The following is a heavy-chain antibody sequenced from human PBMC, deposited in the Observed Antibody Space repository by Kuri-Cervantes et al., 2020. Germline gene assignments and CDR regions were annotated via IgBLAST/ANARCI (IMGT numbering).Heavy chain of an antibody. CDR2: INAGNGNT. CDR3: VANVVVASTGAGDY. Sequence: ASVNVSCKNSGYTFTTYGIHWVRQAPGQRLEWMGWINAGNGNTKYSQKSQGRVTITRDTSASTAYMELSSLRSEDTAVYYCVANVVVASTGAGDYWGQGTLVTVSS. D-gene: IGHD2-15*01. CDR1: GYTFTTYG. J-gene: IGHJ4*02. V-gene: IGHV1-3*01.